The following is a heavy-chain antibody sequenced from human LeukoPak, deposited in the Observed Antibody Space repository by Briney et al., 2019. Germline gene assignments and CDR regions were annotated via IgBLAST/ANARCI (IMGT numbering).Heavy chain of an antibody. CDR3: AKSLRHIVVVTAIGDFDY. CDR2: ISGIGGST. CDR1: GFTFSSYA. D-gene: IGHD2-21*02. J-gene: IGHJ4*02. Sequence: PGGSLRLSCAASGFTFSSYAMSWVRQAPGKGLEWGSAISGIGGSTYYADSVKGRFTISRDNSKNTLYLQMNSLRAEDTAVYYCAKSLRHIVVVTAIGDFDYWGQGTLVTVSS. V-gene: IGHV3-23*01.